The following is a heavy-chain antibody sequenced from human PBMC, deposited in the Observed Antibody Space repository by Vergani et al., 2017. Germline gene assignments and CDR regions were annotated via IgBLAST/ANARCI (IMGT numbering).Heavy chain of an antibody. CDR1: GFTFSSYA. Sequence: EVQLLESGGGLVQPGGSLRLSCAASGFTFSSYAMSWVRQAPGKGLEWVSAICGSGGSTYYADSVKGRFTISRANSKNTLYRQMNSLRAEDTAVYYWARRRKRYCSSTSCYTGENWFDHWGQGTLVTVSS. J-gene: IGHJ5*02. CDR2: ICGSGGST. D-gene: IGHD2-2*02. V-gene: IGHV3-23*01. CDR3: ARRRKRYCSSTSCYTGENWFDH.